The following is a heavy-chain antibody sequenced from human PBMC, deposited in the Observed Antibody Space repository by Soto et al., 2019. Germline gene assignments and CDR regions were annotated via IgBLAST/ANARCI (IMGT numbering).Heavy chain of an antibody. CDR2: IYFSGST. CDR1: GGSITSGDDY. V-gene: IGHV4-30-4*01. CDR3: ATGHMAIFGVVIIKDYGLDV. J-gene: IGHJ6*02. Sequence: QVQLQESGPGLVKPSQTLSLTCTVSGGSITSGDDYWSWIRQPPGKGLEWIGYIYFSGSTYYNPSLESRVTISVGTPKKQFSLKLNSVNAADTAVYYCATGHMAIFGVVIIKDYGLDVWGQGTTVTVSS. D-gene: IGHD3-3*01.